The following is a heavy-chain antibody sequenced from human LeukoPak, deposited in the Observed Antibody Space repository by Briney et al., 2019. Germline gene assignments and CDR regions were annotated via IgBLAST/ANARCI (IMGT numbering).Heavy chain of an antibody. J-gene: IGHJ5*02. D-gene: IGHD2-2*01. V-gene: IGHV1-24*01. CDR2: FHPEDGET. CDR1: GYTLTELS. CDR3: ATGKIYCSTTSCSDVS. Sequence: ASVKVSCKVSGYTLTELSMHWVRQAPGKGLEWMGGFHPEDGETVYAQKFQGRVTMTEDTSTDTAYMELSSLRSEDTAVYYCATGKIYCSTTSCSDVSWGQGTLVTVSS.